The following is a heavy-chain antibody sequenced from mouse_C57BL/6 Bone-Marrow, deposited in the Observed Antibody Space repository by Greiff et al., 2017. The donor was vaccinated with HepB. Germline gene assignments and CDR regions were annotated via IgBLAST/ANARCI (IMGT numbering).Heavy chain of an antibody. V-gene: IGHV1-7*01. CDR3: ARGRSNSAMDY. J-gene: IGHJ4*01. D-gene: IGHD5-1*01. CDR1: GYTFTSYW. CDR2: INPSSGYT. Sequence: QVQLKESGAELAKPGASVKLSCKASGYTFTSYWMNWVKQRPGQGLEWIGNINPSSGYTKYNQKFKGKATLTADKSSSTAYLQLSSLTYEDSAVYYCARGRSNSAMDYWGQGTSVTVSS.